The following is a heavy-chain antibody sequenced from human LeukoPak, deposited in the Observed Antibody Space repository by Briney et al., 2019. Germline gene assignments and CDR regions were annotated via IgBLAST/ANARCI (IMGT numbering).Heavy chain of an antibody. CDR3: ARDRLTGYEVLDI. D-gene: IGHD3-9*01. CDR1: EYTFTGYY. J-gene: IGHJ3*02. Sequence: ASVKVSCKASEYTFTGYYMHWVRQAPGQGLEWMGWINPNNGGTTYAQRFQGRVTMTRDTSISTAYMELSRLTSDDTAVYYCARDRLTGYEVLDIWGQGTMVTLSS. CDR2: INPNNGGT. V-gene: IGHV1-2*02.